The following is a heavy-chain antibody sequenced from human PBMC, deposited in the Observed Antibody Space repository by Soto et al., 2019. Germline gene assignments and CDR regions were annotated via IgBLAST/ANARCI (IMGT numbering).Heavy chain of an antibody. CDR3: ARVAVAGTRFDY. CDR1: GGSISSSNW. D-gene: IGHD6-19*01. V-gene: IGHV4-4*02. CDR2: IYHSGST. J-gene: IGHJ4*02. Sequence: PSEPLSLTSAVSGGSISSSNWWSWVRQPPGKGLEWIGEIYHSGSTNYNPSLKSRVTISVDKSKNQFSLKLSSVTAADTAVYYCARVAVAGTRFDYWGQGTLVTVSS.